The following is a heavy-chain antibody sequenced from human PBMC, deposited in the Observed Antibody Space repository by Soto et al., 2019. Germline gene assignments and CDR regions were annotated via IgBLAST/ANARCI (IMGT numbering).Heavy chain of an antibody. J-gene: IGHJ4*02. V-gene: IGHV4-61*01. CDR1: GGSVSSGSYY. D-gene: IGHD2-2*01. CDR2: IYYSGST. CDR3: ARGLEVVTAAGYFDY. Sequence: SETLSLTCTVSGGSVSSGSYYWSWIRQPPGKGLEWIGYIYYSGSTNYNPSLKSRVTISVDTSKNQFSLKLSSVTAADTAVYYCARGLEVVTAAGYFDYRGQGTLVTVSS.